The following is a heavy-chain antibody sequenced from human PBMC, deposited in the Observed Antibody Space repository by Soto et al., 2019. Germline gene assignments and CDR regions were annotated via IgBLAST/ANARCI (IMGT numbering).Heavy chain of an antibody. CDR2: IKSETDGGTT. CDR1: GFPFSNAW. CDR3: TTYDYIGGNFLLRRAY. Sequence: KTGGSLRLSCAASGFPFSNAWMSWVRQAPGEGLEWVARIKSETDGGTTDYGAPVEGRFTISRDDSKNTLDLQMTNLKTEDTAVYYGTTYDYIGGNFLLRRAYWGQGARVTFSS. J-gene: IGHJ4*02. V-gene: IGHV3-15*01. D-gene: IGHD3-16*01.